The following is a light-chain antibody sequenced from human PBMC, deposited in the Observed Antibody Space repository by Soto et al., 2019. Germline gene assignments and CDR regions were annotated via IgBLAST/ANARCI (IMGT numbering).Light chain of an antibody. CDR3: QQRSKWPPIT. CDR1: QSVSSY. J-gene: IGKJ5*01. V-gene: IGKV3-11*01. CDR2: DAS. Sequence: EIVLTQSPATLSLSPGERATLSCRASQSVSSYLAWYQQKPGQAPRLLIYDASNRATGIPARFSGSGSGTDCTLTISSLEPEDFAVNYCQQRSKWPPITFGQGTRLEI.